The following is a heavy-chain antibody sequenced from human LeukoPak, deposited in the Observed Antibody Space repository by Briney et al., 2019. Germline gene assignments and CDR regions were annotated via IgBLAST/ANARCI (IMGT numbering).Heavy chain of an antibody. CDR3: AREGVDTAMEEADYYYMDV. CDR1: GYTLTELS. V-gene: IGHV1-24*01. Sequence: ASVKVSCKVSGYTLTELSMHWVRQAPGKGLEWMGGFDPEDGETIYAQKFQGRVTITADESTSTAYMELSSLRSEDTAVYYCAREGVDTAMEEADYYYMDVWGKGTTVTVSS. CDR2: FDPEDGET. D-gene: IGHD5-18*01. J-gene: IGHJ6*03.